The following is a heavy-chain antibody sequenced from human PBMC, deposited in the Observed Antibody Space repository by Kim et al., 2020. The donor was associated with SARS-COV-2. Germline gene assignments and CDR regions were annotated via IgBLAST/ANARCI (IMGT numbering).Heavy chain of an antibody. CDR1: GGSISSYY. V-gene: IGHV4-4*07. CDR3: ARTLSRYYYGSGTLYGMDV. Sequence: SETLSLTCTVSGGSISSYYWSWIRQPAGKGLEWIGRIYTSGSTNYNPSLKSRVTMSVDTSKNQFSLKLSSVTAADTAVYYCARTLSRYYYGSGTLYGMDVWGQGTTVTVSS. D-gene: IGHD3-10*01. CDR2: IYTSGST. J-gene: IGHJ6*02.